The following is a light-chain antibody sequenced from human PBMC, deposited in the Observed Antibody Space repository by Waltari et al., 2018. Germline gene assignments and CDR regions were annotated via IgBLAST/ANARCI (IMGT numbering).Light chain of an antibody. CDR3: QQYVTSPLT. J-gene: IGKJ4*01. Sequence: LSCGAIQSVSSTYLAWYQQKPGRSPWLLIYGASSMATGVPDRFSGSGSGTDFSLTISRLEPEDFAVYYCQQYVTSPLTFGGGTKVEIK. CDR2: GAS. V-gene: IGKV3-20*01. CDR1: QSVSSTY.